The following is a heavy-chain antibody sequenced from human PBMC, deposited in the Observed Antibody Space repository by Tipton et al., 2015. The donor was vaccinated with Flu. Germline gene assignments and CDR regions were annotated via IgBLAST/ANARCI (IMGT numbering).Heavy chain of an antibody. J-gene: IGHJ6*02. Sequence: LRLSCTVSGGSISSYYWSWIRQPAGKGLEWIGRIYTSGSTNYNPSLKSRVTMSVDTSKNQFSLKLSSVTAADTAVYYCASVALYYGSGSYSPLGGMDVWGQGTTVTVSS. D-gene: IGHD3-10*01. CDR1: GGSISSYY. V-gene: IGHV4-4*07. CDR3: ASVALYYGSGSYSPLGGMDV. CDR2: IYTSGST.